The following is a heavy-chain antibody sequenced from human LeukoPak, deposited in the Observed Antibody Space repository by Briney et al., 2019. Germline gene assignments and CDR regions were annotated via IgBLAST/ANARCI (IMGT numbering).Heavy chain of an antibody. J-gene: IGHJ4*02. CDR2: ITSDGSST. CDR1: GFTFSSYW. CDR3: ARIFYGSIDF. D-gene: IGHD2/OR15-2a*01. Sequence: PGGSLRLSCAASGFTFSSYWMHWVRQPPGKGLVWVPRITSDGSSTSYADSVKGRFTISRDNAKNTLYLQMNSLRAEDTAVYYCARIFYGSIDFWGQGTLVTVSS. V-gene: IGHV3-74*01.